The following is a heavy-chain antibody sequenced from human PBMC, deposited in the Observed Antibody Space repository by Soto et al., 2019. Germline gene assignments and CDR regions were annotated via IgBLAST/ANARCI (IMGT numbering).Heavy chain of an antibody. V-gene: IGHV4-39*01. Sequence: QLQLQESGPGLVKPSETLSLTCTVSGGSISSSSYYWGWIRQPPGKGLEWIGSIYYSGSTYYNPSLKSRVTVSVDTSKNQFSLKLRSVTAADTAVYYCARLVNGGSCADSWGQGTLVTVSS. D-gene: IGHD2-15*01. CDR3: ARLVNGGSCADS. J-gene: IGHJ4*02. CDR2: IYYSGST. CDR1: GGSISSSSYY.